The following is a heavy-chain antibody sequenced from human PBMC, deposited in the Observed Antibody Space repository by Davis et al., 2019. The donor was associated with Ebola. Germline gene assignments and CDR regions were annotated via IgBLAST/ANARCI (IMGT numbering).Heavy chain of an antibody. CDR2: MNPNSENT. CDR3: ARGGYFDWLTRWHYYGMDV. V-gene: IGHV1-8*02. CDR1: GYTFRSYG. J-gene: IGHJ6*02. D-gene: IGHD3-9*01. Sequence: AASVKVSCKASGYTFRSYGISWVRQAPGQGLEWMGWMNPNSENTGYAQKFQGRVTMTRSTSISTAYMELSSLRSEDTAVYYCARGGYFDWLTRWHYYGMDVWGQGTTVTVSS.